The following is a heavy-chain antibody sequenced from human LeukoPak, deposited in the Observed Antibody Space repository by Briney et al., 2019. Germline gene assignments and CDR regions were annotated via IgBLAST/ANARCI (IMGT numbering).Heavy chain of an antibody. V-gene: IGHV3-53*04. CDR1: GFTVNNNY. D-gene: IGHD2-21*01. CDR3: GITPIPHYYHMDG. CDR2: IYSGGST. J-gene: IGHJ6*02. Sequence: GGSLRLSCAASGFTVNNNYMTWVRQAPGKGLEWVSIIYSGGSTYYADSVKGRFTISRHNSKNTLFLQMNNLRAQDPAVFSCGITPIPHYYHMDGWGQGTTVTVSS.